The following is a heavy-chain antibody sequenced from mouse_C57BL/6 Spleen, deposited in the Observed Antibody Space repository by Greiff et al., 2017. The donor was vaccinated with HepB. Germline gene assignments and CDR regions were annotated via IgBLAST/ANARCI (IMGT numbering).Heavy chain of an antibody. CDR3: ARELGPGYFDY. D-gene: IGHD4-1*01. V-gene: IGHV3-5*01. CDR1: GISITTGNYR. Sequence: EVQLQQSGPGLVKPSQTVFLTCTVTGISITTGNYRWSWIRQFPGNKLEWIGYIYYSGTITYNPSLTSRTTITRDTPKNQFFLEMNSLTAEDTATYYCARELGPGYFDYWGQGTTLTVSS. CDR2: IYYSGTI. J-gene: IGHJ2*01.